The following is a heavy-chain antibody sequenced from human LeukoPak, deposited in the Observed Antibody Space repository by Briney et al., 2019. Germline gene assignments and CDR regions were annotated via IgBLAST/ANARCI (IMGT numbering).Heavy chain of an antibody. D-gene: IGHD3-22*01. V-gene: IGHV3-33*01. J-gene: IGHJ4*02. Sequence: GGSLRLSCAASGFTFSSYGMHWVRQATGKGLEWVAVIWYDGSNKYYADSVKGRFTISRDNSKNTLYLQMNSLRAEDTAVYYCARDGYYYDSSGYNFDYWGQGTLVTVSS. CDR3: ARDGYYYDSSGYNFDY. CDR2: IWYDGSNK. CDR1: GFTFSSYG.